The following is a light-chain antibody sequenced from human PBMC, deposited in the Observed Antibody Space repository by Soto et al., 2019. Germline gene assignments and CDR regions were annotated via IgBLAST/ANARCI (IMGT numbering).Light chain of an antibody. CDR2: DVS. CDR1: SSDVGGYNY. Sequence: QSALTQPRSVSGSPGQSVTISCNGTSSDVGGYNYVSWYQQHPGKAPKLMIYDVSKRPSGVPDRFSGSKSGNTASLTISGLQAEDEADYYCCSYAGSSYVFGTGTKLTVL. V-gene: IGLV2-11*01. CDR3: CSYAGSSYV. J-gene: IGLJ1*01.